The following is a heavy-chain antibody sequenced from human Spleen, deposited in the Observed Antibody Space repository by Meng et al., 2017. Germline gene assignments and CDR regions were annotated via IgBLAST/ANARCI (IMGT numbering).Heavy chain of an antibody. D-gene: IGHD3-3*01. CDR1: GFTFSSYG. Sequence: GESLKISCAASGFTFSSYGMHWVRQAPGKGLEWVAVIWYDGSNKYYADSVKGRFTISRDNSKNTLYLQMNSLRAEDTAVYYCAREFWSVYYYGMDVWGQGTTVTVSS. CDR3: AREFWSVYYYGMDV. CDR2: IWYDGSNK. J-gene: IGHJ6*02. V-gene: IGHV3-33*01.